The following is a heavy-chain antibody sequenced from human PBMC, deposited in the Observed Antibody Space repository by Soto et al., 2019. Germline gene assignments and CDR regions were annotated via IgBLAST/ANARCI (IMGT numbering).Heavy chain of an antibody. D-gene: IGHD3-22*01. CDR2: IGPSDSYT. V-gene: IGHV5-10-1*01. Sequence: GESLKISCKGSGYSFTSYWISWVRQMPGKGLEWMGRIGPSDSYTNYSPSFQGHVTISADKSISTAYLQWSSLKASDTAMYYCARVLGSGYSYYFDYWGQGALVTVSS. CDR3: ARVLGSGYSYYFDY. J-gene: IGHJ4*02. CDR1: GYSFTSYW.